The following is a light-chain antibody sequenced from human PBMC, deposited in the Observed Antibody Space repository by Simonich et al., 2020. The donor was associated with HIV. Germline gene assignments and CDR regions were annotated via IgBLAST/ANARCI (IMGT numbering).Light chain of an antibody. CDR3: SSYTSSSTWV. CDR2: RNN. Sequence: QSVLTQPPSASGTPGQRVTISCSGSSSNIGSNTINLYQQLPGTAPKLLIYRNNQRPSGVPDRFSGSKSGTSASLAISGLQSEDEADYYCSSYTSSSTWVFGGGTKLTVL. J-gene: IGLJ3*02. V-gene: IGLV1-44*01. CDR1: SSNIGSNT.